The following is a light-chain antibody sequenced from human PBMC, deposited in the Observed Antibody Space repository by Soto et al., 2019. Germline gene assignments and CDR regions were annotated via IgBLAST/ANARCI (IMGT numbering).Light chain of an antibody. CDR1: QSVVHY. Sequence: EVVLTQSPATLSLSPGEGATLSCRASQSVVHYLAWYQQKPCQAPRLLIYDASNRAAGIPARFSGSGSGTDFTLTISSLEPEDFAIYYGQQRYSWPTLTFGGGTKVDIK. CDR3: QQRYSWPTLT. CDR2: DAS. J-gene: IGKJ4*01. V-gene: IGKV3-11*01.